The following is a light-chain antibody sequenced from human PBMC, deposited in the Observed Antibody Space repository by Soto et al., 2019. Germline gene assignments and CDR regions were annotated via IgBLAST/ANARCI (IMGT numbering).Light chain of an antibody. CDR1: SSDIGAYDY. CDR2: EFN. J-gene: IGLJ1*01. Sequence: QSVLTPPGSLCWCPGGSIPLACTLTSSDIGAYDYVSWFQQHPGKAPKLMISEFNNRPSGVSNRFSGSKSGNTAYLTISGLQVEDQAEHFCFSFTTTSTNVFGTGTKVTXL. V-gene: IGLV2-14*01. CDR3: FSFTTTSTNV.